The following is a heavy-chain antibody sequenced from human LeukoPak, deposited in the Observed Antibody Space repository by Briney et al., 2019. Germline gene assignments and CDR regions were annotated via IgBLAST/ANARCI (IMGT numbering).Heavy chain of an antibody. CDR3: ARDGGNALYGAFDS. J-gene: IGHJ3*02. V-gene: IGHV3-74*01. Sequence: GGSLRLSCAASGFTFSGYWMHWVRHAPGKGLVWVSRINSGGGSTIYSDSVKGGFIFSRENATRTLYLQMNSMRAEETAVYYCARDGGNALYGAFDSWGEPTMVTVSS. D-gene: IGHD4-23*01. CDR2: INSGGGST. CDR1: GFTFSGYW.